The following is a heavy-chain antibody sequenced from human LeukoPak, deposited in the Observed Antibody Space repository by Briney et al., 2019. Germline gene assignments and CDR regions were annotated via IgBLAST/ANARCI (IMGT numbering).Heavy chain of an antibody. J-gene: IGHJ4*02. D-gene: IGHD5-24*01. CDR2: ISSSSSYI. CDR1: GFTFSSYS. Sequence: GGSLRLSCAASGFTFSSYSMNWVRQAPGKGLEWVSSISSSSSYIYYADSVKGRFTISRDNAKNSLYLQMNSLRAEDTAVYYCARQRDGYNWATDYWGQGTLVTVSS. CDR3: ARQRDGYNWATDY. V-gene: IGHV3-21*04.